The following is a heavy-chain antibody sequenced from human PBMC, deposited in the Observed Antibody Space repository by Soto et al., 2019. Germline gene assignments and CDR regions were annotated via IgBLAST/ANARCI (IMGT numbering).Heavy chain of an antibody. CDR1: GDTFTEYY. V-gene: IGHV1-46*01. CDR3: ARGGHVVVVTAALDY. CDR2: VNPSGGHT. J-gene: IGHJ4*02. D-gene: IGHD2-21*02. Sequence: QLQLMQSGAEVKKPGALVKVSCKASGDTFTEYYIHWVRQAPGQGLEWMGTVNPSGGHTTYAQHFLGRVTMTRDTSTSTLYMELTSLTSEDTAVYYCARGGHVVVVTAALDYWGQGTLVTVSS.